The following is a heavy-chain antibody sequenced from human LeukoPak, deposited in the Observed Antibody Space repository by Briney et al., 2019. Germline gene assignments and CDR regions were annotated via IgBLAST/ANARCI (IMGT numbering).Heavy chain of an antibody. CDR1: GGSISSYY. CDR2: IYYTGTT. Sequence: SETLSLTCTVSGGSISSYYWSWIRQPPGKGLEWIGYIYYTGTTNYNPSLKSRVTISVDTSKNQFSLKLSSVTAADTAVYYCARGGWRLDYWGQGTLVTLSS. CDR3: ARGGWRLDY. D-gene: IGHD2-15*01. J-gene: IGHJ4*02. V-gene: IGHV4-59*01.